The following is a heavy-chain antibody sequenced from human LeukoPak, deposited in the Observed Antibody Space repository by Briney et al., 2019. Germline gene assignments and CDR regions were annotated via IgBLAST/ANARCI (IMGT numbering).Heavy chain of an antibody. Sequence: SETLSLTCTVSGCSISSSSYYWGCIRQPPGKGLEWIGSIYNSGSTYSNPSLKSRVTISVDTSKNQFSLKLTSVTAADTAVYYCARHPTYCAFWSGSFDYWGQGTLVTVSS. CDR3: ARHPTYCAFWSGSFDY. CDR2: IYNSGST. J-gene: IGHJ4*02. V-gene: IGHV4-39*01. D-gene: IGHD3-3*01. CDR1: GCSISSSSYY.